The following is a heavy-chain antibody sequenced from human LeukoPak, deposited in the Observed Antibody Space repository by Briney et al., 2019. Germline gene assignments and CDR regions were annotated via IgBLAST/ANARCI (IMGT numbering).Heavy chain of an antibody. D-gene: IGHD6-19*01. Sequence: GRSLRLSCAASGFTFSSYGMHWVRQAPGKGLEWVAVTSYDGSNKYYADSVKGRFAISRDNSKNTLYLQMNSLRAEDTAVYYCAKDVAVAGFYYFDYWGQGTLVTVSS. J-gene: IGHJ4*02. CDR3: AKDVAVAGFYYFDY. V-gene: IGHV3-30*18. CDR1: GFTFSSYG. CDR2: TSYDGSNK.